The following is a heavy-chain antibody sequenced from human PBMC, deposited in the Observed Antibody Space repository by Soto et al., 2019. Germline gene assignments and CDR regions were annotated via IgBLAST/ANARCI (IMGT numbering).Heavy chain of an antibody. D-gene: IGHD5-12*01. CDR2: IFWDGDK. CDR3: AHRSRGYAYYFDQ. Sequence: QITLKESGPTLVKPTQTLTLTCSFSGFSLSTRGVGVGWIRQPPGKALEWLALIFWDGDKWYSPSLRSRLTITEDTSKSRGVLTMTNMDPVDTPTYYCAHRSRGYAYYFDQWGQGTLVTVSS. CDR1: GFSLSTRGVG. J-gene: IGHJ4*02. V-gene: IGHV2-5*02.